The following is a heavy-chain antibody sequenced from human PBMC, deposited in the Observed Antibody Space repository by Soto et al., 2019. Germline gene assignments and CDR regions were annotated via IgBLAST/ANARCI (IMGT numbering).Heavy chain of an antibody. V-gene: IGHV4-59*08. D-gene: IGHD3-22*01. J-gene: IGHJ4*02. CDR3: ARGATEVITYDY. Sequence: PSETLSLTCTVSGASVSSYYWSWIRQPPGKGLEWIGYIYYSGSAYYNPSLKSRVTISVDTSKNQFSLKLSSVTAADTAVYYCARGATEVITYDYWGQGTLVTVSS. CDR1: GASVSSYY. CDR2: IYYSGSA.